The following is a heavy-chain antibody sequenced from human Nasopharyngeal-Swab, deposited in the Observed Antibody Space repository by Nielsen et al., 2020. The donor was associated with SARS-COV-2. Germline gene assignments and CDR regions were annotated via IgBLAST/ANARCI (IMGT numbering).Heavy chain of an antibody. D-gene: IGHD3-3*01. CDR3: ARDLLTIFGVGPFDY. CDR1: GYTFTSYA. Sequence: ASAKVSCKASGYTFTSYAMHWVRQAPGQRLEWMGWINAGNGNTKYSQKFQGRVTITRDTSASTAYMELSSLRSEDTAVYYCARDLLTIFGVGPFDYWGQGTLVTVSS. V-gene: IGHV1-3*01. CDR2: INAGNGNT. J-gene: IGHJ4*02.